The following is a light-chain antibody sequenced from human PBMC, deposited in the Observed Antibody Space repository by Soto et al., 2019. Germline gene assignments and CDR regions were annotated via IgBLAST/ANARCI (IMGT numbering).Light chain of an antibody. Sequence: EIVLIQSPATLSLSPGERATLSCRASQSVGSYLAWYQHKPGQAPRLLISDASNRATGIPARFSGSGSETDFTLTISSLEPEDSAVYYCQQRSNWPSLTFGGVTKVDIK. CDR2: DAS. J-gene: IGKJ4*01. CDR3: QQRSNWPSLT. CDR1: QSVGSY. V-gene: IGKV3-11*01.